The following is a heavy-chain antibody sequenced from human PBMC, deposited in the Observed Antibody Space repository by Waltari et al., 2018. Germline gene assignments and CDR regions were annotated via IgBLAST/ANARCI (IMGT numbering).Heavy chain of an antibody. Sequence: LSESRAGLVQPGRSPSRSGAASEFPFRRYSTPWARQCPGKRRVWVSGITGSGGGQYYEDSVKGVFTISKDNSKSTLFFKKTSLSAEDTAVYYFSKRGESTKSRHFDYWGQGNLVTVSS. J-gene: IGHJ4*02. V-gene: IGHV3-23*01. CDR1: EFPFRRYS. D-gene: IGHD2-2*01. CDR3: SKRGESTKSRHFDY. CDR2: ITGSGGGQ.